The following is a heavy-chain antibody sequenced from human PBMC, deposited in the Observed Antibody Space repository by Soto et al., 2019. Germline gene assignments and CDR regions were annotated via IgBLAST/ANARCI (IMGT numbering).Heavy chain of an antibody. CDR3: ARDGYSSGWYWFDP. J-gene: IGHJ5*02. D-gene: IGHD6-19*01. CDR2: TYYRSKWYN. CDR1: GDSVSSNSAA. V-gene: IGHV6-1*01. Sequence: SQTLPLTGASSGDSVSSNSAAWNWIRQSPSRGLEWLGRTYYRSKWYNDYAVSVKSRITINPDTSKNQFSLQLNSVTPEDTAVYYCARDGYSSGWYWFDPWGQGTLVTVSS.